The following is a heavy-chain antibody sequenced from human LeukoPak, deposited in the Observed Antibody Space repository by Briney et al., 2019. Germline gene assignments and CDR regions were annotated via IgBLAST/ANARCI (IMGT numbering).Heavy chain of an antibody. CDR1: GFTFSSYA. CDR2: ISYDGSNK. V-gene: IGHV3-30-3*01. D-gene: IGHD4-17*01. CDR3: ARDMTTDY. Sequence: GGSLRLSCAASGFTFSSYAMHWVRQAPGKGLEWVAVISYDGSNKYYADSVKGRFTISRDNSKNTLYLQMNSLGAEDTAVYYCARDMTTDYWGQGTLVTVSS. J-gene: IGHJ4*02.